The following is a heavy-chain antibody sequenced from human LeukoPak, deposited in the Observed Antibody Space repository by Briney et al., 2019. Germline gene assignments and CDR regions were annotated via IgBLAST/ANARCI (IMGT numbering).Heavy chain of an antibody. CDR1: GASINSHNW. CDR2: VHHSGST. V-gene: IGHV4-4*02. D-gene: IGHD3/OR15-3a*01. CDR3: AREYNFWNDFIGNRGPYYYGLDV. J-gene: IGHJ6*02. Sequence: SETLSLTCAVSGASINSHNWWNWVRQSPGKGLEWIGEVHHSGSTNYNPSLASRVTISVDETRNHFSLKLNSVTAADTAVYYCAREYNFWNDFIGNRGPYYYGLDVWGQGTTVIVSS.